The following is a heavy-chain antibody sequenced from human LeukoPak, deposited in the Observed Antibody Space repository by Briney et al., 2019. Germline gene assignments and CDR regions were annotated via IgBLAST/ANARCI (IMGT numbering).Heavy chain of an antibody. CDR1: GYTFTSYG. CDR3: ARIIVVVPAAEGFDP. CDR2: ISAYNGNT. D-gene: IGHD2-2*01. V-gene: IGHV1-18*04. J-gene: IGHJ5*02. Sequence: ASVKVSCKASGYTFTSYGISWVRQAPGQGLEWMGWISAYNGNTNYAQKLQGRVTMTTDTSTSTAYMELRSLRSDDTAVCYCARIIVVVPAAEGFDPWGQGTLVTVSS.